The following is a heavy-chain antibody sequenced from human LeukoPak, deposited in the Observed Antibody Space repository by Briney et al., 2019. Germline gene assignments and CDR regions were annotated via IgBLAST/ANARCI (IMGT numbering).Heavy chain of an antibody. CDR1: GFTFSSYG. D-gene: IGHD1-26*01. V-gene: IGHV3-30*18. Sequence: GGSLRLSCAASGFTFSSYGMHWVRQAPGKGLEWVAVISYDGSNKYYADSVKGRFTISRDNSKNTLYLQMNSLRAEDTAVYYCAKGGSYHDAFHIWGQGTMVTVSS. CDR2: ISYDGSNK. J-gene: IGHJ3*02. CDR3: AKGGSYHDAFHI.